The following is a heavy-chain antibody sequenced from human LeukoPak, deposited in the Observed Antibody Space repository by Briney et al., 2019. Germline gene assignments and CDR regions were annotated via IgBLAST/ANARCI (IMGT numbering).Heavy chain of an antibody. D-gene: IGHD6-13*01. CDR1: GYTFTSYY. V-gene: IGHV1-46*01. J-gene: IGHJ6*03. Sequence: ASVKFSCKASGYTFTSYYMHWVRQAPGQGLEWMGIINPSGGSTSYAQKFQGRVTMTRDTSTSTVYMELSSLRSEDTAVYYCARDSHVAAASTGYYYYYIDVRGKGTTVTVSS. CDR2: INPSGGST. CDR3: ARDSHVAAASTGYYYYYIDV.